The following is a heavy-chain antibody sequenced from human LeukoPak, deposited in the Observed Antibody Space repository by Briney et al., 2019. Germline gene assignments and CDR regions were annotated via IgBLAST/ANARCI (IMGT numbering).Heavy chain of an antibody. CDR2: INSDGSST. D-gene: IGHD1-26*01. CDR3: ARSARETYYFDY. Sequence: GGSLRLSCAASGFTFSSYWMHWVRQAPGKGLVWVSRINSDGSSTSYADSVKGRFTISRDNAKNTLYLQMNSLRAEDTAVYYCARSARETYYFDYWGQGTLVTVSS. V-gene: IGHV3-74*01. CDR1: GFTFSSYW. J-gene: IGHJ4*02.